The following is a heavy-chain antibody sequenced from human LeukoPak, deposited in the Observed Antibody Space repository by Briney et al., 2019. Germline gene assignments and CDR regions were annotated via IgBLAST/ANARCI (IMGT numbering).Heavy chain of an antibody. CDR1: GGSISSSYYY. CDR2: IHYSGTT. CDR3: ARWVTTATTGAFDM. Sequence: SETLSLTCTVSGGSISSSYYYWGWIRQPTGKGLEWIVTIHYSGTTYYNPSLKSRVTTTVDTSKNQVSLKLSSVSAADTAVYYCARWVTTATTGAFDMWGQGTMVTVSS. D-gene: IGHD1-1*01. V-gene: IGHV4-39*01. J-gene: IGHJ3*02.